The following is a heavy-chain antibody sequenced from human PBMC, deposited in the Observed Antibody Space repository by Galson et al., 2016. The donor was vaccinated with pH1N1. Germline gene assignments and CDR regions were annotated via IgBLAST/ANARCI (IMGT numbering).Heavy chain of an antibody. CDR1: GFTFSDST. V-gene: IGHV1-58*02. Sequence: AVKVSCKASGFTFSDSTMQWVRQARGQRLEWIGSIPFGSGDTIYAQKFQEKVTITRDMSPSTAYMEFTTLRSEDTAVYYCAADTLFLAYPKRRYYYDAMDVWGQGTTVTVSS. CDR3: AADTLFLAYPKRRYYYDAMDV. D-gene: IGHD3-3*01. CDR2: IPFGSGDT. J-gene: IGHJ6*02.